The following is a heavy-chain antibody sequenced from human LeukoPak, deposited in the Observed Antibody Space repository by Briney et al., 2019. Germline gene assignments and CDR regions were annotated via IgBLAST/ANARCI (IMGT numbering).Heavy chain of an antibody. Sequence: SETLSLTCTVSGYSISSGYYWSWIRQPPGKGLEWIGYIYYSGSTNYNPSLKSRVTISVDTSKKQFSLKLSSVTAADTAVYYCARGYYGSGSYYWDNWFDPWGQGTLVTVSS. V-gene: IGHV4-61*01. D-gene: IGHD3-10*01. CDR2: IYYSGST. J-gene: IGHJ5*02. CDR3: ARGYYGSGSYYWDNWFDP. CDR1: GYSISSGYY.